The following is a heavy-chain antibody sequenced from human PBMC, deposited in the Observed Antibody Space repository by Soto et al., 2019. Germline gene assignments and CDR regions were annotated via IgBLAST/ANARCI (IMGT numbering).Heavy chain of an antibody. V-gene: IGHV4-34*01. Sequence: QVQLQQWGAGLLKPSETLSLTCAVYGGSFSGYYWSWIRQPPGKGLEWIGEINHSGSTNYNPSLKSRVSSSVETSKYQFSLELSSVTAADTAVYYCGRPEWDGGPAGTQNLPTALDIWGEGKMVTVSS. CDR1: GGSFSGYY. CDR3: GRPEWDGGPAGTQNLPTALDI. D-gene: IGHD6-13*01. CDR2: INHSGST. J-gene: IGHJ3*02.